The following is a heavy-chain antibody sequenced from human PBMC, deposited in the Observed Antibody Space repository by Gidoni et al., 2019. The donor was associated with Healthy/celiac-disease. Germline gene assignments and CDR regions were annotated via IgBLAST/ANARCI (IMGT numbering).Heavy chain of an antibody. CDR2: MSSSSSTI. CDR3: ATMGVTTWDY. Sequence: EVQLVESGGGLVQPGGSLRLSCAASGFTFSSYSMNWVRQAPGKGLEWVSYMSSSSSTIYYADSVKGRFTISRDNAKNSLYLQMNSLRAEDTAVYYCATMGVTTWDYWGQGTLVTVSS. J-gene: IGHJ4*02. V-gene: IGHV3-48*04. D-gene: IGHD4-17*01. CDR1: GFTFSSYS.